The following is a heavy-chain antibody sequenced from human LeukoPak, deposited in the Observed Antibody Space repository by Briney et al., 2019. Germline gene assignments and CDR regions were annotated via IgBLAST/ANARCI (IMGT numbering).Heavy chain of an antibody. V-gene: IGHV4-38-2*02. CDR2: IYYSGST. CDR3: ARDGAPFDY. Sequence: SETLSLTCTVSGYSIRSGFYWGWIRQPPGKGLEWIGSIYYSGSTYYNPSLKSRVTISVDTSKNQFSLKLSSVTAADTAVYYCARDGAPFDYWGQGTLVTVSS. D-gene: IGHD3-16*01. J-gene: IGHJ4*02. CDR1: GYSIRSGFY.